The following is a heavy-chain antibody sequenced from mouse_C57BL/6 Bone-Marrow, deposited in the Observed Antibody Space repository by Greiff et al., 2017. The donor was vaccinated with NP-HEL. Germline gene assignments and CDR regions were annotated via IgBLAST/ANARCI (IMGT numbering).Heavy chain of an antibody. V-gene: IGHV1-55*01. CDR1: GYTFTSYW. CDR3: ARRHGSSYGYAMDY. Sequence: VKLQQPGAELVKPGASVKMSCKASGYTFTSYWITWVKQRPGQGLEWIGDVYPGSGSTNYNEKFKSKATLTVDTSASTAYMQLSSLTSEDSAVYYCARRHGSSYGYAMDYWGQGTSVTVSS. CDR2: VYPGSGST. D-gene: IGHD1-1*01. J-gene: IGHJ4*01.